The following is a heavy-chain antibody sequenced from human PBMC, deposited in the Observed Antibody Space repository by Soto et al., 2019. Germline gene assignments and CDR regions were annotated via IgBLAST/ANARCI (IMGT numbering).Heavy chain of an antibody. CDR3: ARDGSGWTTYFDY. D-gene: IGHD6-19*01. V-gene: IGHV4-31*03. Sequence: QVQLQESGPGLVKPSQTLSLTCTVSGGSISSADYYWSWIRQHPGKGLEWIGYIYYSGSTYYNPSLKSRLXXSXDXXKNQFSLNLSSVTAADTAVYYCARDGSGWTTYFDYWGQGTLVIVSS. CDR2: IYYSGST. CDR1: GGSISSADYY. J-gene: IGHJ4*02.